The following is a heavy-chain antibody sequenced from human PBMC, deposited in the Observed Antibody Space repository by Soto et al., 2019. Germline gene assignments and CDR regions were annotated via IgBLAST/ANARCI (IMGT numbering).Heavy chain of an antibody. V-gene: IGHV4-38-2*02. CDR3: ARGMNPQDY. Sequence: SETLSLTCNVSGFSISSGFYWGWVRQSPGKGLEWIGAIYHSGTTYFNPSLKSRVTMSIDTSKNQFSLSLASVTAADTAMYFCARGMNPQDYWGQGTLVTVPQ. D-gene: IGHD3-10*01. CDR1: GFSISSGFY. J-gene: IGHJ4*02. CDR2: IYHSGTT.